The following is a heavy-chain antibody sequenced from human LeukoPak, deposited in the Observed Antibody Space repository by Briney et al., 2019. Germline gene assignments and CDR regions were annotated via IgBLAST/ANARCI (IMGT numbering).Heavy chain of an antibody. CDR3: ARVYGSGSLESYYYYYYMDV. D-gene: IGHD3-10*01. CDR1: GGTFSSYA. CDR2: IIPIFGTA. V-gene: IGHV1-69*01. Sequence: SVKVSCKASGGTFSSYAISWVRQAPGQGLEWMGGIIPIFGTANYAQKFQGRVTITADESTSTAYMELSSLRSEDTAVYYCARVYGSGSLESYYYYYYMDVWGKGTTVTVSS. J-gene: IGHJ6*03.